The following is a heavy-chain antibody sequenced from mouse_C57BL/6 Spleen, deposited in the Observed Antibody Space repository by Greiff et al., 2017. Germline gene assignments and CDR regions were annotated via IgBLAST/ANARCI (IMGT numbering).Heavy chain of an antibody. CDR3: ASSGSSYGLDY. Sequence: EVQLQQSGGGLVKPGGSLKLSCAASGFTFSSYAMSWVRQTPEKRLEWVATISDGGSYTYYPDNVKGRFTISGDNAKNNQYMQMSHLKSEDTAMYCCASSGSSYGLDYWGQGTTLTVSS. V-gene: IGHV5-4*01. D-gene: IGHD1-1*01. J-gene: IGHJ2*01. CDR1: GFTFSSYA. CDR2: ISDGGSYT.